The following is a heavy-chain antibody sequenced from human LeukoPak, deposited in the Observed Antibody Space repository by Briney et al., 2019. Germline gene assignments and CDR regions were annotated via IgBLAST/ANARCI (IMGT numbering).Heavy chain of an antibody. CDR1: GGSISSYY. CDR3: AGSPRGYCSSTSCYGFWFDP. J-gene: IGHJ5*02. D-gene: IGHD2-2*01. Sequence: SETLSLTCTVSGGSISSYYWSWIRQPPGKGLELIGYIYYSGTTNYNPSLKSRVAISVDTSKNQFSLRLSSVTAADTAVYYCAGSPRGYCSSTSCYGFWFDPWGQGTLVTVSS. V-gene: IGHV4-59*01. CDR2: IYYSGTT.